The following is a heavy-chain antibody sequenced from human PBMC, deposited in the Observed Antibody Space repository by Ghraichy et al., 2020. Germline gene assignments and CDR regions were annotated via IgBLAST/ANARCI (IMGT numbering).Heavy chain of an antibody. D-gene: IGHD6-13*01. V-gene: IGHV4-34*01. CDR1: GGSFSDYF. CDR3: ARYSSNSYDDAFDS. J-gene: IGHJ3*01. Sequence: LSFTCAVFGGSFSDYFWSWIRQPPGKGLEWIGEINHSGSTKYNPSLKSRVTISVDTSKNQFSLKLNSVIAADTAVYYCARYSSNSYDDAFDSWGRGTLITVSS. CDR2: INHSGST.